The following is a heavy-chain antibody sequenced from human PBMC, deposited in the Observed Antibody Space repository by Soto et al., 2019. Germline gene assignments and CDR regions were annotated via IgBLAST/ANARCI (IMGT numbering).Heavy chain of an antibody. D-gene: IGHD6-25*01. CDR3: AKDGGPAFTFDH. CDR1: GYTFSGHY. V-gene: IGHV1-2*02. CDR2: INPKTGGT. Sequence: VQLEQSGAEVKKPGASVKVSCKASGYTFSGHYMHWVRQAPGQAPEWMGWINPKTGGTKFAPKFQGSLSVTRDTAISTVYMEIFGLTSDDSDVYYCAKDGGPAFTFDHWGLGTLVIVSS. J-gene: IGHJ4*02.